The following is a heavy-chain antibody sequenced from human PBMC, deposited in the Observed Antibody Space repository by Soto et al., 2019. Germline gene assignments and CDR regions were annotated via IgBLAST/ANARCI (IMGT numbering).Heavy chain of an antibody. D-gene: IGHD5-18*01. CDR3: ARGGSYGYFYYFDY. CDR2: IYYSGST. CDR1: GGSISSGGYY. V-gene: IGHV4-31*03. J-gene: IGHJ4*02. Sequence: QVQLQESGPGLVKPSQTLSLTCTVSGGSISSGGYYWSWIRPHPGKGLEWIGYIYYSGSTYYNPSLKSRVTISVDTSKNQFSLKLSSVTAADTAVYYCARGGSYGYFYYFDYWGQGTLVTVSS.